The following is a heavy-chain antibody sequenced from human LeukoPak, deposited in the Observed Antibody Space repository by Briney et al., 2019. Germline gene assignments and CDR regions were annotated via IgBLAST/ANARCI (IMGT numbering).Heavy chain of an antibody. J-gene: IGHJ4*02. CDR3: TKETSGSGCRFES. D-gene: IGHD3-10*01. V-gene: IGHV3-48*02. CDR1: GFTFSSDS. CDR2: ISKSSSTI. Sequence: GGSLRLSCAVSGFTFSSDSMNWVRQAPGKGLEWVSYISKSSSTIYYADSVKGRFTISRDNAKNSLYLQMNSLRDEDTAVYYCTKETSGSGCRFESWGQGTLVTVSS.